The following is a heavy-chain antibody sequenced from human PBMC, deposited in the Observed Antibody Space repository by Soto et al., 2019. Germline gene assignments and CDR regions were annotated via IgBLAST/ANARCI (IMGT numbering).Heavy chain of an antibody. CDR2: ISAYNGNT. Sequence: GASVKVSCKASGYTFTSYGISWVRQAPGQGLEWMGWISAYNGNTNYAQKLQGRVTITADESTSTAYMELSSLRSEDTAVYYCARASDSIVLVPAAIGSLYYWGQGTLVTVSS. CDR1: GYTFTSYG. J-gene: IGHJ4*02. V-gene: IGHV1-18*01. CDR3: ARASDSIVLVPAAIGSLYY. D-gene: IGHD2-2*02.